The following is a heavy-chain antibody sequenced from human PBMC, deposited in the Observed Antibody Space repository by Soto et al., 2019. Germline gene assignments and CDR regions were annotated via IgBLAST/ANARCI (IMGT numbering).Heavy chain of an antibody. CDR3: ARHSGVAEDGND. CDR2: IYPGDSDT. CDR1: GYSFNTNW. Sequence: PGESLKISCKGSGYSFNTNWIGWVRQMPGKGLEWMGVIYPGDSDTRYSPSFQGQVAISADKSINTAYPQWSSLKASDTAMYYCARHSGVAEDGNDWGQGTLVTVSS. V-gene: IGHV5-51*01. D-gene: IGHD6-13*01. J-gene: IGHJ1*01.